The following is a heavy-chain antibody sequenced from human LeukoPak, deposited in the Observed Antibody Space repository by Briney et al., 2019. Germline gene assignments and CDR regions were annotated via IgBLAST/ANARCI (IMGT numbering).Heavy chain of an antibody. J-gene: IGHJ4*02. CDR1: SGSFSSGSHY. V-gene: IGHV4-61*02. Sequence: SETLSLTCTVSSGSFSSGSHYWSWVRQPAGKGLEWIGRINTSGSTSYNPSLKSRVTISVDTSKNQFSLKLSSVTAADTAVYYCARLLDGSGRRKGGYFDYWGQGTLVTVSS. D-gene: IGHD3-10*01. CDR2: INTSGST. CDR3: ARLLDGSGRRKGGYFDY.